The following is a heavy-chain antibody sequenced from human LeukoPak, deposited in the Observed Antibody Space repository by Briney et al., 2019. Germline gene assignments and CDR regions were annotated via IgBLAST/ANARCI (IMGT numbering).Heavy chain of an antibody. CDR1: GGSFSGYY. V-gene: IGHV4-34*01. J-gene: IGHJ5*02. CDR2: INHSGST. CDR3: ATRIGMRVVPAAPYLNWFDP. Sequence: SETLSLTCAVYGGSFSGYYWSWIRQPPGKGLEWIGEINHSGSTNYNPSLKSRVTISVDTSKNQFSLKLSSVTAADTAVYYCATRIGMRVVPAAPYLNWFDPWGQGTLVTVSS. D-gene: IGHD2-2*01.